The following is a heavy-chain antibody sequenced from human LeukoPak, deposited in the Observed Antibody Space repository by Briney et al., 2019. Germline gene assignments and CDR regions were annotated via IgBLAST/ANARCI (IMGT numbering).Heavy chain of an antibody. Sequence: ASVKVSCKASGYTFTSYGISWVRQAPGQGLEWMGWISAYNGNTNYAQKLQGRVTMTTDTSTSTAYMELRSLRSEDTAVYYCARDGGYQDGLPSTFDIWGQGTMVTVSS. CDR1: GYTFTSYG. J-gene: IGHJ3*02. CDR2: ISAYNGNT. D-gene: IGHD5-24*01. CDR3: ARDGGYQDGLPSTFDI. V-gene: IGHV1-18*01.